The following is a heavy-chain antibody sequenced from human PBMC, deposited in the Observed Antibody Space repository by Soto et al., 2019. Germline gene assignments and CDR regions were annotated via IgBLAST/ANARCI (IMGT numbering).Heavy chain of an antibody. CDR2: ISSSSSYI. Sequence: EVQLVESGGGLVKPGGSLRLSCAASGFTFSSYSMNWVRQAPGKGLEWVSSISSSSSYIYYADSVKGRFTISRDNAKNSLYLQMNSLRAEDTAVYYCAIDSEGVVPAAPFYGMDVWGQGTTVTVSS. CDR3: AIDSEGVVPAAPFYGMDV. D-gene: IGHD2-2*01. V-gene: IGHV3-21*01. CDR1: GFTFSSYS. J-gene: IGHJ6*02.